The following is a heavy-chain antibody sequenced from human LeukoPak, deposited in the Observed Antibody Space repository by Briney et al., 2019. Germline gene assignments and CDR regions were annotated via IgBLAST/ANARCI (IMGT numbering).Heavy chain of an antibody. Sequence: SETLSLTCTVSGGSISSSRYYWGWIRQPPGKGLEWIASISYSGSSYYNPSLKSRVTISVDTSRNQVSLQLSSVTAADTAVYYCVRDDYGDYTRRFDPWGQGTLVTVSS. D-gene: IGHD4-17*01. CDR3: VRDDYGDYTRRFDP. J-gene: IGHJ5*02. CDR2: ISYSGSS. CDR1: GGSISSSRYY. V-gene: IGHV4-39*07.